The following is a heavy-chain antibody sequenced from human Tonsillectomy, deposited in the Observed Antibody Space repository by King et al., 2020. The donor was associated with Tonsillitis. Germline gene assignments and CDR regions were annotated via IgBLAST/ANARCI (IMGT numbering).Heavy chain of an antibody. D-gene: IGHD2-15*01. J-gene: IGHJ4*02. CDR3: ARDRGSASFDY. CDR2: ISFDGSRK. CDR1: GFTFSSYT. V-gene: IGHV3-30-3*01. Sequence: VQLVESGGGVVQPGRSLRLSCTASGFTFSSYTIHWVRQAPGKGLEWVAVISFDGSRKYYPDSVKGRFIISRDNSRNTLNLQMNSLRPEDTAVYYCARDRGSASFDYWGQGTLVTVSS.